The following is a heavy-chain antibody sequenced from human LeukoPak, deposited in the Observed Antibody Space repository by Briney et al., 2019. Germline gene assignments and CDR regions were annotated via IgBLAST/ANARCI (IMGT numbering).Heavy chain of an antibody. J-gene: IGHJ3*02. CDR2: IYPGDSDT. Sequence: GESLKISRKGSGYSFTSYWIGWVSQMPGKGLEGMGIIYPGDSDTRYSPSLQGQVTISADKSISTAYLQWSSLKASDTAMYYCARGSIAARVTGTTDDAFDIWGQGTMVTVSS. D-gene: IGHD6-6*01. CDR1: GYSFTSYW. V-gene: IGHV5-51*01. CDR3: ARGSIAARVTGTTDDAFDI.